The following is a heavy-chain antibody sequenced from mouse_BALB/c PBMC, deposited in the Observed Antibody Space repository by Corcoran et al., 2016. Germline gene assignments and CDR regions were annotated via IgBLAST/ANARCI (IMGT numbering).Heavy chain of an antibody. CDR2: ISCYNGAT. CDR1: GYSFTGYY. D-gene: IGHD2-4*01. CDR3: ARRDYDYWYFDV. Sequence: LVKTGASVKISCKASGYSFTGYYMHWVKQSHGKSLEWIGYISCYNGATSYNQKFKGKATFTVDTSSSTAYMQFNSLTSEDSAVYYCARRDYDYWYFDVWGAVTTVTVSS. V-gene: IGHV1S34*01. J-gene: IGHJ1*01.